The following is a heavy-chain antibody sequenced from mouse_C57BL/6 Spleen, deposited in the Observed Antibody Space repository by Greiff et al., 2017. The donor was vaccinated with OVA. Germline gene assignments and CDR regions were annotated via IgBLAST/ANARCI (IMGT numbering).Heavy chain of an antibody. J-gene: IGHJ3*01. CDR2: ISYDGSN. CDR1: GYSITSGYY. V-gene: IGHV3-6*01. CDR3: AREVVGRAAWFAY. Sequence: ESGPGLVKPSQSLSLTCSVTGYSITSGYYWNWIRQFPGNKLEWMGYISYDGSNNYNPSLKNRISITLDTSKNQFFLKLNSVTTEDTATYYCAREVVGRAAWFAYWGQGTLVTVSA.